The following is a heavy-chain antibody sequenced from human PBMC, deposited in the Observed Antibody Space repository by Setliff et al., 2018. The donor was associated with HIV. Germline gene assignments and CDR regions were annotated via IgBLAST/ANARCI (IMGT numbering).Heavy chain of an antibody. CDR1: GFTFSTYA. J-gene: IGHJ3*02. V-gene: IGHV3-23*01. Sequence: PGESLTISCAASGFTFSTYAMGWVRQAPGKGLEWVSTVGAVGAPTHYAESVKGRFTISKDNSKNTLYLQMSSLRDEDTAVYYCAKVFAYGVDGFDIWGQGTMVTVSS. D-gene: IGHD4-17*01. CDR3: AKVFAYGVDGFDI. CDR2: VGAVGAPT.